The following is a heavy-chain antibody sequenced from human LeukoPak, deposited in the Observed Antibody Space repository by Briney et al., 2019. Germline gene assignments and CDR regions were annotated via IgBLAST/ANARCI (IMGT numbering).Heavy chain of an antibody. CDR1: GYTFNAYY. CDR3: ARVRDCTNGVCYTTNYYYYYGMDV. Sequence: ASVKVSCKASGYTFNAYYIHWVRQAPGQGLEWMGWINPNSGGTSYAQKFQGRVTMTRDTSISTAYMELSRLGSDDTAVYFCARVRDCTNGVCYTTNYYYYYGMDVWGQGTTVTVSS. J-gene: IGHJ6*02. V-gene: IGHV1-2*02. CDR2: INPNSGGT. D-gene: IGHD2-8*01.